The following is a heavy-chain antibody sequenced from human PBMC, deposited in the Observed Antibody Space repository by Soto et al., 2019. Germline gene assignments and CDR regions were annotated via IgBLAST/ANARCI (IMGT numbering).Heavy chain of an antibody. CDR3: ARDLVQNYYDSSGYLWDFFDY. CDR1: GDSVSSNSAA. V-gene: IGHV6-1*01. Sequence: PSQTLSLTCAISGDSVSSNSAAWNWIRQSPSRGLEWLGRTYYRSKWYNDYAVSVKSRITINPDTSKNQFSLQLNSVTPEDTAVYYCARDLVQNYYDSSGYLWDFFDYWGQGTLVTVSS. D-gene: IGHD3-22*01. J-gene: IGHJ4*02. CDR2: TYYRSKWYN.